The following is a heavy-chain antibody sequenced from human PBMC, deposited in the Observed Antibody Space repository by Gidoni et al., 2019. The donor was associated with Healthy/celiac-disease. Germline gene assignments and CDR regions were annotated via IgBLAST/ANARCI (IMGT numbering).Heavy chain of an antibody. Sequence: QVQLVQSGAEVKKPGASAKVSCKASGYTFTSYYMHGVRQAPGQGLEWMGIINPSGGSTSYAQKFQGRVTMTRDTSTSTVYMELSSLRSEDTAVYYCARERRPAAAGTKGWFDPWGQGTLVTVSS. V-gene: IGHV1-46*01. CDR1: GYTFTSYY. CDR3: ARERRPAAAGTKGWFDP. J-gene: IGHJ5*02. CDR2: INPSGGST. D-gene: IGHD6-13*01.